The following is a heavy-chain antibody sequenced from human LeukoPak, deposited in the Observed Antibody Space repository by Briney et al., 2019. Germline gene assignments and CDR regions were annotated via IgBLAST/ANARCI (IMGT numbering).Heavy chain of an antibody. V-gene: IGHV3-74*01. CDR3: ARDRLDYYGSGSYRAESDY. Sequence: GGSLRLSCAASGFTFSSYWMHWVRQAPGKGLEWVSRINSDGSSTSYADSVKGRFTISRDNAKNTLYLQMNSLRAEDTAVYYCARDRLDYYGSGSYRAESDYWGQGTLVTVSS. D-gene: IGHD3-10*01. CDR2: INSDGSST. CDR1: GFTFSSYW. J-gene: IGHJ4*02.